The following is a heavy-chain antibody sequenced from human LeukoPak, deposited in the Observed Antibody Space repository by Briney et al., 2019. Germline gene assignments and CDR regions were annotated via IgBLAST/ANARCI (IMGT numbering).Heavy chain of an antibody. D-gene: IGHD2-21*02. CDR1: GFTFSSYA. Sequence: GGSLRLSCAASGFTFSSYAMSWVRQAPGKGLEWVSAISGSGGSTYYADSVKGRSTISRDNSKNTLYLQMNSLRAEDTAVYYCAKGFLLAYCGGDCYSAYYGMDVWGQGTTVTVSS. J-gene: IGHJ6*02. V-gene: IGHV3-23*01. CDR3: AKGFLLAYCGGDCYSAYYGMDV. CDR2: ISGSGGST.